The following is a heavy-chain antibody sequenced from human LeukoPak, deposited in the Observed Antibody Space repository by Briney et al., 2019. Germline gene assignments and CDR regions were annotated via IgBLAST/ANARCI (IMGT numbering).Heavy chain of an antibody. V-gene: IGHV4-59*01. CDR2: IYYRGST. J-gene: IGHJ4*02. CDR3: ARGDFDASGYSVPFDY. CDR1: GGSISSYC. D-gene: IGHD3-22*01. Sequence: SETLSLTCTVSGGSISSYCWSWVRQPPGKGLEWIGYIYYRGSTNYNPSLKSRVTISVDTSKNQFSLKLGSVTAADSAIYFCARGDFDASGYSVPFDYWGQGALVTVSS.